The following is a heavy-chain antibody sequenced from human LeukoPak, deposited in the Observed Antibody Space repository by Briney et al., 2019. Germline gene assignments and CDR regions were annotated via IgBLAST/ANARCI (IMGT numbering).Heavy chain of an antibody. D-gene: IGHD1-26*01. J-gene: IGHJ4*02. V-gene: IGHV3-23*01. Sequence: GGSLRLSCAASGFTFRSYVVTWVRQAPGRGLEWVSGIGGSGGTFYTDSVRGRFTISRDNSKSTVFLHMNSLRVEDTAVYYCAKDLQELGAWANYFDSWGRGTLVTVSS. CDR1: GFTFRSYV. CDR2: IGGSGGT. CDR3: AKDLQELGAWANYFDS.